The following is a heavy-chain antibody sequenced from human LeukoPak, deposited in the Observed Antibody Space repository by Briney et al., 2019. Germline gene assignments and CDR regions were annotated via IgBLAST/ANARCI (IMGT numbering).Heavy chain of an antibody. Sequence: GASVKVSCKASGYTFTGYYMHWVRQAPGQGLEWMGWINPNSGGTNYAQKFQGRVTMTRDTSISTAYMELSRLRSDDTAVYYCARETNSWSLWADYWGQGTLVTVSS. CDR3: ARETNSWSLWADY. CDR2: INPNSGGT. CDR1: GYTFTGYY. J-gene: IGHJ4*02. D-gene: IGHD6-13*01. V-gene: IGHV1-2*02.